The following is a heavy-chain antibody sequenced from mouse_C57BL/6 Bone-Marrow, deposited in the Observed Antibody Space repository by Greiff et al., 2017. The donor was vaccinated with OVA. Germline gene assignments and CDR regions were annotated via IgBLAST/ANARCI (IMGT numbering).Heavy chain of an antibody. CDR1: GYTFTSYG. J-gene: IGHJ1*03. CDR2: IYPRSGNT. Sequence: VQLMESGAELARPGASVKLSCKASGYTFTSYGISWVKQRTGQGLEWIGEIYPRSGNTYYNEKFKGKATLTADKSSSTAYMELRSLTSEDSAVYFCARWLTCYWYFDVWGTGTTVTVSS. V-gene: IGHV1-81*01. D-gene: IGHD2-2*01. CDR3: ARWLTCYWYFDV.